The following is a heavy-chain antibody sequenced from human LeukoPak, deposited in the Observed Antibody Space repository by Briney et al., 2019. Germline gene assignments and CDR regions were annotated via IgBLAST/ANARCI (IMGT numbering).Heavy chain of an antibody. CDR1: GFTVSGNY. CDR2: IYAGGTT. Sequence: AGGSLRLSCAASGFTVSGNYMSWVRLAPGKGLEWVSVIYAGGTTYYADFVNGRFTISRDISKNTLYLQMNSLRGEDTAVYYCAREKGHDYGDYDWYFDLWGRGTLVTVSS. V-gene: IGHV3-53*01. CDR3: AREKGHDYGDYDWYFDL. D-gene: IGHD4-17*01. J-gene: IGHJ2*01.